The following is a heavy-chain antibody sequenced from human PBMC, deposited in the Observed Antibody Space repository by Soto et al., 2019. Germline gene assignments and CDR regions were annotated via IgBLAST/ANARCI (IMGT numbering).Heavy chain of an antibody. CDR2: IYYSGST. J-gene: IGHJ4*02. CDR1: GGSITSSSYY. CDR3: ARHLSTTIAPDPFDY. V-gene: IGHV4-61*05. Sequence: ETLSLTCTVSGGSITSSSYYWSWIRQPPGKGLEWIGYIYYSGSTNYNPSLKSRVTISVDTSKNQFSLKLSSVTAADTAVYYCARHLSTTIAPDPFDYWGQGTLVTVSS. D-gene: IGHD1-1*01.